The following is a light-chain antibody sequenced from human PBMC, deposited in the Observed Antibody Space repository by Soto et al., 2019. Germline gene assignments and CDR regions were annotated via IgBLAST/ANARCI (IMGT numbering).Light chain of an antibody. CDR1: QSIGRSY. CDR2: GTS. V-gene: IGKV3-20*01. Sequence: ENVLTQSPGTLSLSPGERATLSCRASQSIGRSYLAWYQQKPGHAPRLIIYGTSSRATGIPDRFSGSGSGTDFTFTSSRLEAEDFSVYYCQQFGSSLLTFGQGTKVEIK. J-gene: IGKJ1*01. CDR3: QQFGSSLLT.